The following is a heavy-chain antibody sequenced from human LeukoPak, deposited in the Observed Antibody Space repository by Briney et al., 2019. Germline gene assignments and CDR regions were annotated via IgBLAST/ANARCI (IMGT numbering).Heavy chain of an antibody. J-gene: IGHJ4*02. CDR3: ARVLIRQWFFDY. Sequence: GGSLRLSCAASGFTFSSYAMSWVRQAPGKGLEWVSAISGSGGRTYYADSVKGRFTISRDNSKNTLYLQMNSLRAEDTAVYYCARVLIRQWFFDYWGQGTLVTVSS. CDR2: ISGSGGRT. CDR1: GFTFSSYA. V-gene: IGHV3-23*01. D-gene: IGHD3-22*01.